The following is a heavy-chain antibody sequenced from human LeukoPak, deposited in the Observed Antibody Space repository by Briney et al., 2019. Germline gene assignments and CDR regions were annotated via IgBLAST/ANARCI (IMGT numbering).Heavy chain of an antibody. Sequence: GGSLRLSCAASGFTFSSYSMNWVRQAPGKGLEWVSYISSTSNTMYYADSVKGRFTISRDNAKTSLYLQMNSLTPEDTAVYYCARISVVRGLSSFDSWGQGTLVTVSS. J-gene: IGHJ4*02. CDR2: ISSTSNTM. D-gene: IGHD3-10*01. CDR1: GFTFSSYS. V-gene: IGHV3-48*04. CDR3: ARISVVRGLSSFDS.